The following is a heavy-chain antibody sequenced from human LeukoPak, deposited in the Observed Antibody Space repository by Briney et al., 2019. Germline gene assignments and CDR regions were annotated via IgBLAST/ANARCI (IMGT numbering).Heavy chain of an antibody. CDR1: GFTFDDYG. CDR3: AREGYSGSYSDFDH. D-gene: IGHD1-26*01. J-gene: IGHJ4*02. CDR2: INWNGGST. V-gene: IGHV3-20*04. Sequence: GGSLRLSCVASGFTFDDYGMSWVRQAPGKGLEWVSGINWNGGSTGYADSVKGRFTISRGNAKNSLYLQMNSLRAEDTALYYCAREGYSGSYSDFDHWGQGTLVTVSS.